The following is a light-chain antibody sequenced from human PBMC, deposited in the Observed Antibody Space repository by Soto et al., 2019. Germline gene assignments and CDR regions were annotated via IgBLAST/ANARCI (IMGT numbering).Light chain of an antibody. CDR3: QSYESSSLSGFV. CDR2: EVS. Sequence: QSALTQPASVSGSPGQSITISCTGTSSDVGGYNYVSWYQQYPGKAPKLMIYEVSNRPSGVSNRFSGSKSGNTASLTISGLQAEDEADYYCQSYESSSLSGFVFGSGTKLTVL. J-gene: IGLJ1*01. CDR1: SSDVGGYNY. V-gene: IGLV2-14*01.